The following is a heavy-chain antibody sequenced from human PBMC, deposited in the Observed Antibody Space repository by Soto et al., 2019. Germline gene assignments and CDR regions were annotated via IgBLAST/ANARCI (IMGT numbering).Heavy chain of an antibody. J-gene: IGHJ4*02. D-gene: IGHD3-9*01. Sequence: PSETLYLTSTVSGGSIVGYYWSWIRQAPGKGLEWLGYIYYTGRTKYNPSLKTRVTMSADTTKNQVSLRLTSVTAADTAVYYCARVRERLQYFDWFYHFDSWGQGTLVTVSS. CDR3: ARVRERLQYFDWFYHFDS. CDR1: GGSIVGYY. V-gene: IGHV4-59*12. CDR2: IYYTGRT.